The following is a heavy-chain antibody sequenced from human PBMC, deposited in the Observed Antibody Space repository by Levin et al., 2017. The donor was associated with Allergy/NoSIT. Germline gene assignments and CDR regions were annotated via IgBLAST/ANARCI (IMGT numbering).Heavy chain of an antibody. CDR1: GFTFRNYD. CDR2: ISFDGSNE. J-gene: IGHJ4*02. Sequence: GGSLRLSCAVSGFTFRNYDMHWVRHTPGKGLEWVAVISFDGSNEQYAESVKGRFTISRDNSESTLDLQMNRLRSEDTAIYYCATLEYCSSTTCPLGGQGTVVTVSS. CDR3: ATLEYCSSTTCPL. D-gene: IGHD2/OR15-2a*01. V-gene: IGHV3-30*03.